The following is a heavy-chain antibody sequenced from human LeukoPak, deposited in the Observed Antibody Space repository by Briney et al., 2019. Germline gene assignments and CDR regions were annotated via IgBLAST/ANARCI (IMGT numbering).Heavy chain of an antibody. Sequence: ASVKVSCKASGGTFSSYAISWVRQAPGQGLEWMGWISAYNGNTNYAQKLQGRVTMTTDTSTSTAYMELSSLGSEDTAVYYCARAGTHDAFDIWGQGTMVTVSS. CDR1: GGTFSSYA. D-gene: IGHD1-14*01. CDR3: ARAGTHDAFDI. CDR2: ISAYNGNT. J-gene: IGHJ3*02. V-gene: IGHV1-18*01.